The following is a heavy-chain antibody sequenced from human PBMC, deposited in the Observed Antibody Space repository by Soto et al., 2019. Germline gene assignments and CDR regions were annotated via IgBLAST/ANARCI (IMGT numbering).Heavy chain of an antibody. CDR2: ISYDGSNK. D-gene: IGHD3-16*01. J-gene: IGHJ4*02. Sequence: GGSLRLSCAASGFTFSSYAMHWVRQAPGKGLEWVAVISYDGSNKYYADSVKGRFTISRDNSKNTLYLQMNSLRAEDTAVYYCARDTPPRKVGGYYFDYWGQGTLVTVSS. V-gene: IGHV3-30-3*01. CDR3: ARDTPPRKVGGYYFDY. CDR1: GFTFSSYA.